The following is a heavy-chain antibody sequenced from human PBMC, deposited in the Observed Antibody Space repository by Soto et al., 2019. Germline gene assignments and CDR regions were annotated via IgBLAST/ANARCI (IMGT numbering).Heavy chain of an antibody. V-gene: IGHV3-7*01. D-gene: IGHD3-10*01. Sequence: EVQLVESGGGLVQPGGSLRLSCAASGFMFNTYWMSWVRQAPGKGLEWVANIRQGGSEKYYVDSVKGRFIISRDNAKNSLYLQMNSLRAEDTAVYYGARVVGITMFRGVIGRFDHWGQGTLVTVSS. CDR1: GFMFNTYW. J-gene: IGHJ4*02. CDR2: IRQGGSEK. CDR3: ARVVGITMFRGVIGRFDH.